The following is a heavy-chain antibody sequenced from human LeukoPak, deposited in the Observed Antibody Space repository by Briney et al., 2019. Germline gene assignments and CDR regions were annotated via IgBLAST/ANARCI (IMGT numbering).Heavy chain of an antibody. Sequence: PSETLSLTCTVSGGSISSGGYHWSWIRQHPGKGLEWIGYIYYSGSTYYNPSLKSRVTISVDTSKNQFSLKLSSVTAADTAVYYCARVWWQNLDYYYYYYMDVWGKGTTVTVSS. V-gene: IGHV4-31*03. J-gene: IGHJ6*03. CDR1: GGSISSGGYH. CDR2: IYYSGST. D-gene: IGHD2-15*01. CDR3: ARVWWQNLDYYYYYYMDV.